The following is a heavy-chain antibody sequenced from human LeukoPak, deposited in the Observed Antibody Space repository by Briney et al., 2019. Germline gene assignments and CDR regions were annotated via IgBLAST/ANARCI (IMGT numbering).Heavy chain of an antibody. J-gene: IGHJ4*02. CDR1: GYSFTNYC. D-gene: IGHD2-15*01. V-gene: IGHV5-51*01. Sequence: GESLKISCKGSGYSFTNYCIGWVRQMAGKGLEWMGIIHPRDSDTRYSPSFQGQVTISADKSISTAYLQWSSLKASDTAMYYCARRYCSGSSCYLFDYWGQGTLVTVSS. CDR3: ARRYCSGSSCYLFDY. CDR2: IHPRDSDT.